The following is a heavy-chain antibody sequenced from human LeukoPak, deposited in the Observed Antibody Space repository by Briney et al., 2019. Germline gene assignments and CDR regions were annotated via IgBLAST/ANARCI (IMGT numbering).Heavy chain of an antibody. Sequence: HAGGSLRLSCAASGFTFSSYGMHWVRQAPGKGLEWVAFIRYDGSNKYYADSVKGRFTISRDNSKNTLYLQMNSLRAEDTAVYYCAKDTGYDILTGYPLDYWGQGTLVTVSS. CDR2: IRYDGSNK. J-gene: IGHJ4*02. V-gene: IGHV3-30*02. CDR3: AKDTGYDILTGYPLDY. D-gene: IGHD3-9*01. CDR1: GFTFSSYG.